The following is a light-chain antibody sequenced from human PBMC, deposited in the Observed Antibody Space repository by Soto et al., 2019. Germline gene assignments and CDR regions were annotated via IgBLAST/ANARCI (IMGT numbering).Light chain of an antibody. CDR3: QHYSFYSRT. V-gene: IGKV1-5*03. J-gene: IGKJ1*01. Sequence: DIQMTQSPSTLSASIGDGVTITCRASQTTWLAWYQQKPGKAPKLLIHKASSLQTGVPSIFSGSGSGTELTLTISSLHHDDVATYYCQHYSFYSRTFGQGTKVEIK. CDR1: QTTW. CDR2: KAS.